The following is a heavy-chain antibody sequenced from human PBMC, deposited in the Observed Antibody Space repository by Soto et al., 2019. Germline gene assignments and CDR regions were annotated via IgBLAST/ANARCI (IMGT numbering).Heavy chain of an antibody. V-gene: IGHV1-18*01. CDR2: ISAYNGNT. CDR1: GYTFTSYG. D-gene: IGHD3-22*01. Sequence: QVQLVQSGAEVKKPGASVKVSCKASGYTFTSYGISWVRQAPGQGLEWMGWISAYNGNTNYAQKLQGRVTMTTNTSTSTAYMELRSLRSDDTAVYYCARDTYYYDSSGLTDYWGQGTLVTVSA. CDR3: ARDTYYYDSSGLTDY. J-gene: IGHJ4*02.